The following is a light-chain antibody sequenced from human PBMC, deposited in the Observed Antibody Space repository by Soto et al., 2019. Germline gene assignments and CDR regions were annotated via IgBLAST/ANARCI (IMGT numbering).Light chain of an antibody. CDR2: WAS. V-gene: IGKV4-1*01. J-gene: IGKJ2*01. Sequence: DIVMTQSPDSLAVSLGERATINCKSSQSVLYSSNNNNYLAWYQQKPGQPPKLLIYWASTRESGVPDRFSGSWSGTDFTLTISSLQAEDVAVYYCQQSYSTPYTFGPGTKLEI. CDR1: QSVLYSSNNNNY. CDR3: QQSYSTPYT.